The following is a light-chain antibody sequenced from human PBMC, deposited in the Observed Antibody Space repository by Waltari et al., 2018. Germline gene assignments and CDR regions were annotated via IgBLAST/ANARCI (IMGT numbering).Light chain of an antibody. CDR1: VYNY. J-gene: IGLJ1*01. Sequence: QSALTQPASVSGSLGQAITISCAGVYNYVSWYQQHPGNAPKLMIFDVSKRPTGVSNPFSGSRSGNTASLTISGLQAEDEANYFCSSYTSSSTYVFGTGTKVT. V-gene: IGLV2-14*03. CDR3: SSYTSSSTYV. CDR2: DVS.